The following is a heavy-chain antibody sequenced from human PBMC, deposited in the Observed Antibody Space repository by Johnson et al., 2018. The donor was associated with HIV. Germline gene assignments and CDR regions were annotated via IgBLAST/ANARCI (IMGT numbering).Heavy chain of an antibody. CDR2: IWYDGSNN. J-gene: IGHJ3*02. Sequence: QVQLVESGGGVVRPGGSLRLSCAASGFRFSNYWMSWVRQAPGKGLEWVAVIWYDGSNNYYADSVKGRFTISKDNSRNTLFLHMNSLRADDTAVYYCAIGRGEFPRHAFDIWGQGTMVTVSS. D-gene: IGHD3-10*01. CDR1: GFRFSNYW. V-gene: IGHV3-33*08. CDR3: AIGRGEFPRHAFDI.